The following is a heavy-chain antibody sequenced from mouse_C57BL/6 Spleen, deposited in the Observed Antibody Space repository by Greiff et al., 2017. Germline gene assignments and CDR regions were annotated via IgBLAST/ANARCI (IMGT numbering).Heavy chain of an antibody. J-gene: IGHJ4*01. V-gene: IGHV8-12*01. D-gene: IGHD1-1*02. CDR2: IYWADDK. Sequence: VTLKVSGPGILQSSQTLSLTCSFSGFSLSTSGMGVSWIRQPSGKGLEWLAHIYWADDKRYNPSLKSRLTISKATSRNQVFRKSTSVDTADTATYYGARSDGAYAMDYWGQGTSVTGSS. CDR3: ARSDGAYAMDY. CDR1: GFSLSTSGMG.